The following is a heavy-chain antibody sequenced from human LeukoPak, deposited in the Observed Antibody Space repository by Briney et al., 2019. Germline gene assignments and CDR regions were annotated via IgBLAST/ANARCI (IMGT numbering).Heavy chain of an antibody. CDR1: GFTFSSYS. CDR2: ISSSSSTI. V-gene: IGHV3-48*04. D-gene: IGHD1-26*01. J-gene: IGHJ4*02. CDR3: ARDQAVGSTRDS. Sequence: GGSLRLSCAACGFTFSSYSMNWVRQAPGKGLEWVSYISSSSSTIYYADSVKGRFTISRDNAKNTVYLQMTSLRAEDTAVYYCARDQAVGSTRDSWGQGILVTVSS.